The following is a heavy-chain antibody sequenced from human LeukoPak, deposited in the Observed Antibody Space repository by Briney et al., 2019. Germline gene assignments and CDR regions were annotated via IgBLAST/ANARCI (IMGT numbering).Heavy chain of an antibody. V-gene: IGHV3-33*01. J-gene: IGHJ4*02. CDR2: IWYDGSNK. CDR3: ARDPRYSSSWYYFDY. D-gene: IGHD6-13*01. Sequence: GGSLRLSCAASGFTFSSYGMHWVRQAPGKGREGVAVIWYDGSNKYCADSVKGRFTISRDNSKNTLYLQMNSLRAEDTAVYYCARDPRYSSSWYYFDYWGQGTLVTVSS. CDR1: GFTFSSYG.